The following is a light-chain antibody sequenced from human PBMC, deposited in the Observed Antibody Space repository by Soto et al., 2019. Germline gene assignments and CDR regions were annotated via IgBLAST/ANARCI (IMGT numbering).Light chain of an antibody. CDR3: ASWDDSLDGFV. CDR1: SSSIGSNT. V-gene: IGLV1-44*01. J-gene: IGLJ1*01. Sequence: QSVLTQPPSASGTPGQRVTIFCSGSSSSIGSNTVNWYHQFPGTAPKLLIFSNDERPSGVPDRFSGSKSGTSASLAISGLQSEDEADYYCASWDDSLDGFVFGAGTKVTVL. CDR2: SND.